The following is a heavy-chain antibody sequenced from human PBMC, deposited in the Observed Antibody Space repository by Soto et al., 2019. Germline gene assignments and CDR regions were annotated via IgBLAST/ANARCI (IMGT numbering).Heavy chain of an antibody. D-gene: IGHD6-13*01. CDR1: GFSLTTSGMC. J-gene: IGHJ4*02. V-gene: IGHV2-70*17. CDR3: ARSAAGGTAYYLYY. Sequence: GSGPTLVNPTQTLTLTCTFSGFSLTTSGMCVSWIRQPPGRALEWLARIDWDDDKFYSTSLKTRLTISKDTSKNQVVLTLTNIDPVDTATYYCARSAAGGTAYYLYYWGQGALVIVSS. CDR2: IDWDDDK.